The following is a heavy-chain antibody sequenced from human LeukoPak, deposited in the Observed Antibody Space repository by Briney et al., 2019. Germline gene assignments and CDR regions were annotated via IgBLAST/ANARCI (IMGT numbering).Heavy chain of an antibody. CDR2: MYYSGTT. J-gene: IGHJ6*03. V-gene: IGHV4-39*01. Sequence: SETLSLPCTLSDGSISISTYHWGWIRQPPGKGLEWIGRMYYSGTTYYNPSLKSRVTISVDTSKKQFSLKLSSVTAADTAVYYCARLPGWSPTSYYYYYMDVWGKGTTVTISS. D-gene: IGHD1-26*01. CDR1: DGSISISTYH. CDR3: ARLPGWSPTSYYYYYMDV.